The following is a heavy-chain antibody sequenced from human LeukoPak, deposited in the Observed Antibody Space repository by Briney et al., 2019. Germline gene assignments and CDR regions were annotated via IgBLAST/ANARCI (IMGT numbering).Heavy chain of an antibody. J-gene: IGHJ6*03. CDR3: TKRGLWFGELFFGYMDV. CDR1: KFTFSSYT. CDR2: ISSSSSYI. D-gene: IGHD3-10*01. Sequence: GGSLRLSCAASKFTFSSYTMNWVRQAPGKGLEWVSSISSSSSYIYYADSVKGRFTISRDNAKNSLYLQMNSLRAEDTAVYYCTKRGLWFGELFFGYMDVWGKGTTVTISS. V-gene: IGHV3-21*01.